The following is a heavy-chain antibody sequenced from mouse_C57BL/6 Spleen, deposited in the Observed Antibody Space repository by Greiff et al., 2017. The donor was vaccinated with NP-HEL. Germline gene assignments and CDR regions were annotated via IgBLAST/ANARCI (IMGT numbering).Heavy chain of an antibody. CDR1: GFTFSSYG. CDR2: ISSGGSYT. J-gene: IGHJ1*03. Sequence: DVHLVESGGDLVKPGGSLKLSCAASGFTFSSYGMSWVRQTPDKRLEWVATISSGGSYTYYPDSVKGRFTISRDNAKNTLYLQMSSLKSEDTAMYYCARNYGDWYFDVWGTGTTVTVSS. D-gene: IGHD1-1*01. V-gene: IGHV5-6*01. CDR3: ARNYGDWYFDV.